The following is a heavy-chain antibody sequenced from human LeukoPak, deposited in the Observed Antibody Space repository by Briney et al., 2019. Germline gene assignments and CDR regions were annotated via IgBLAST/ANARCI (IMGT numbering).Heavy chain of an antibody. CDR1: GFTFSRYA. CDR2: ISGSGGRT. V-gene: IGHV3-23*01. D-gene: IGHD3-22*01. Sequence: PGGSLRLSCAASGFTFSRYAMSWVRQAPGKGLEWVSAISGSGGRTYYADSVKGRFTISRDNSKNTLYLQMNSLRAEDTAVYYCARAQYYDSSGDPYYFDYWGQGTLVTVSS. CDR3: ARAQYYDSSGDPYYFDY. J-gene: IGHJ4*02.